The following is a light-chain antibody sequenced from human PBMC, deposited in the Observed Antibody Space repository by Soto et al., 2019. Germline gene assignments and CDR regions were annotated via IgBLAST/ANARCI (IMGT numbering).Light chain of an antibody. CDR3: QQNNKGPPVT. J-gene: IGKJ4*01. CDR1: QTISTD. Sequence: EVVMTQSPATVSVFPGEGVTLSCRASQTISTDLAWYQQKPGQAPRLLIYGASTRATGVPDRFSGGGSGTEFTLTISSLQSEDFAFYYCQQNNKGPPVTFGGGTKVAIK. CDR2: GAS. V-gene: IGKV3-15*01.